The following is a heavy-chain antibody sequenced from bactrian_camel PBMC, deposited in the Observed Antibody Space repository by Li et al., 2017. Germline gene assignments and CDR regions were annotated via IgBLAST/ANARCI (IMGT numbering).Heavy chain of an antibody. V-gene: IGHV3S1*01. D-gene: IGHD1*01. CDR3: ARDLTYWDFAY. CDR1: GFVFGNYW. CDR2: INGGGSTT. Sequence: VQLVESGGGSVQPGGSLRLSCAASGFVFGNYWMYWVRQAPGKGLEWVSRINGGGSTTYYADSVKGRTTVSVDNAKNTVYLQMNSLKPEDTAVYYCARDLTYWDFAYWGQGTQVTVS. J-gene: IGHJ6*01.